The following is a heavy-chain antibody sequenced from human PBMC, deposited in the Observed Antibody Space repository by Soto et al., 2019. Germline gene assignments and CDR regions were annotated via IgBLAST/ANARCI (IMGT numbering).Heavy chain of an antibody. Sequence: GGSLRLSCAASGFTFSSYGMHWVRQAPGKGLEWVAVIWYDGSNKYYADSVKGRFTISRDNSKNTLYLQMNSLRAEDTAVYYCARAPLYNSSGYYHWPLFDIWGQRTMGTLS. CDR1: GFTFSSYG. CDR2: IWYDGSNK. CDR3: ARAPLYNSSGYYHWPLFDI. D-gene: IGHD3-22*01. V-gene: IGHV3-33*01. J-gene: IGHJ3*02.